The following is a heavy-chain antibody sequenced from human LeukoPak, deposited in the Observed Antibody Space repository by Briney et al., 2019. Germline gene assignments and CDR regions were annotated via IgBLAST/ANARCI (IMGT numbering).Heavy chain of an antibody. CDR2: ISYDGSNK. D-gene: IGHD1-26*01. CDR1: GFTFSTYG. Sequence: QPGGTLRLSCAASGFTFSTYGMHWVRQAPGKGLEWVAVISYDGSNKYYADSVKGRFTISRDNSKNTLYLQMNSLRAEDTAVYYCAKEYNSGSYFFLWRHDYWGQGTLVTVSS. CDR3: AKEYNSGSYFFLWRHDY. V-gene: IGHV3-30*18. J-gene: IGHJ4*02.